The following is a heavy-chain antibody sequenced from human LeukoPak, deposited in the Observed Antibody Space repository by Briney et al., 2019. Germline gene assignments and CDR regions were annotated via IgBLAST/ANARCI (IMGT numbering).Heavy chain of an antibody. CDR3: ARSPGAHSDY. CDR1: GGSISRYY. J-gene: IGHJ4*02. Sequence: SETLSLTCTVSGGSISRYYWSWIRQPAGKGLEWIGRIYTGGTTYNPFLKSRVTMSVDTSKNQFSLKLSSVTAADTAVYYCARSPGAHSDYWGQGTLVTVSS. CDR2: IYTGGT. V-gene: IGHV4-4*07.